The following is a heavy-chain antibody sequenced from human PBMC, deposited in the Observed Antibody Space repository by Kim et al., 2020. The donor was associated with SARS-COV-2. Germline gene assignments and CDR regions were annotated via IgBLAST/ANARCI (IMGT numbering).Heavy chain of an antibody. J-gene: IGHJ6*03. Sequence: GGSLRLSCAGSGLTVSTNYMTWVRQAPGKGLEWVSIIHKDGTTNHADSVKGRFTISRDNSKNTLYLQMNRLTAEDTAVYYCARATDYKNSYYYYYMDVWGTGTTVSVSS. D-gene: IGHD4-4*01. CDR3: ARATDYKNSYYYYYMDV. V-gene: IGHV3-66*01. CDR2: IHKDGTT. CDR1: GLTVSTNY.